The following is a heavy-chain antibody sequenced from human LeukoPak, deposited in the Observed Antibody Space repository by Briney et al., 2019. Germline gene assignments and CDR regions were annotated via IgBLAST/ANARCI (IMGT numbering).Heavy chain of an antibody. V-gene: IGHV4-39*01. CDR2: FYYSGNT. J-gene: IGHJ4*02. Sequence: SETLSLTCTVSSGSISSIAYYWGWIRQPPGKGLEWIGSFYYSGNTYYKPSLKGRVTISVDTSKNQCSLNLSSVTAADTAVYYCARGFAAAGQYYFDYWGQGTLVTVSS. CDR3: ARGFAAAGQYYFDY. D-gene: IGHD6-13*01. CDR1: SGSISSIAYY.